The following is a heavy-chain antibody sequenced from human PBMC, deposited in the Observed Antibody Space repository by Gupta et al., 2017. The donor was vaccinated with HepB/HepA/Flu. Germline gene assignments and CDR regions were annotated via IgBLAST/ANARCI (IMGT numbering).Heavy chain of an antibody. CDR1: GFTFNSVG. V-gene: IGHV3-7*01. J-gene: IGHJ4*02. CDR2: IKEDGSVT. D-gene: IGHD1-20*01. Sequence: EVQLVESGGDLVQPGGSLRLSCAASGFTFNSVGMNWRRQAPGKGLEWVANIKEDGSVTNYVDSVKGRFTISRDNVMNSVSLQMDSLRAEDTALYFCATHPPNNWAMFDHWGQGTLVTVSS. CDR3: ATHPPNNWAMFDH.